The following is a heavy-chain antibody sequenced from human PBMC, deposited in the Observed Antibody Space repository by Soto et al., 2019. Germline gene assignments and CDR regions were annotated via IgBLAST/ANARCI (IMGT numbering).Heavy chain of an antibody. V-gene: IGHV4-59*01. CDR3: ARAFKHYGDFDY. D-gene: IGHD4-17*01. CDR1: GGSISSYY. Sequence: SETLSLTCTVSGGSISSYYWSWIRQPPGKGLEWIGYIYYSGSTNYNPSLKSRVTISVDTSKNQFSLKLSSVTAADTAVYYCARAFKHYGDFDYWGQGTLGTVSS. J-gene: IGHJ4*02. CDR2: IYYSGST.